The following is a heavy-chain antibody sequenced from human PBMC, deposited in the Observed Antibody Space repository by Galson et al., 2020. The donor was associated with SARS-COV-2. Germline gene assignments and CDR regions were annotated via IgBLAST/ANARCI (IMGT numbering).Heavy chain of an antibody. V-gene: IGHV3-30*04. CDR2: ISHVGTNT. J-gene: IGHJ6*02. CDR1: GFTFSSHA. CDR3: ARDFPYCSSPRCYFRGAYGMDV. D-gene: IGHD2-2*01. Sequence: GGSLRLSCTASGFTFSSHAMHWVRQAPGKGLEWVALISHVGTNTYYADSVEGRFTISRDNSKNTLYLQMSSLRPEDTAVYYCARDFPYCSSPRCYFRGAYGMDVWGQGTTVTVSS.